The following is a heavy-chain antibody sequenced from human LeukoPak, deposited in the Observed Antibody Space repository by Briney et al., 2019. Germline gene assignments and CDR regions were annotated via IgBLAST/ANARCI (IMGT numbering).Heavy chain of an antibody. CDR1: GDSVSSYY. J-gene: IGHJ4*02. D-gene: IGHD1-26*01. Sequence: SETLSLTCTVSGDSVSSYYWSWIRQPPGKGLEWIGYIYYSGTTNYNPSLRSRVTISVDTSKNQFSLKLSSVTAADTAVYYCSRESGAFCPFGYWGQGTLVIVPP. V-gene: IGHV4-59*02. CDR3: SRESGAFCPFGY. CDR2: IYYSGTT.